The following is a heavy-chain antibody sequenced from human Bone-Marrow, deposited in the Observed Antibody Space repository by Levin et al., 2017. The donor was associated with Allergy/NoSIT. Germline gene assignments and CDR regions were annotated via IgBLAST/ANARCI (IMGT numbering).Heavy chain of an antibody. J-gene: IGHJ3*01. V-gene: IGHV5-51*01. Sequence: PGGSLRLSCTGSGYSFATYWTLWVRQAPGKGLEWMGIIYPDDSDTKYSPSFQGQVTISADKSINTAYLHWSSLKASDTAMYFCARLSIIGFDFWGHGTMVTVSS. CDR2: IYPDDSDT. D-gene: IGHD2/OR15-2a*01. CDR3: ARLSIIGFDF. CDR1: GYSFATYW.